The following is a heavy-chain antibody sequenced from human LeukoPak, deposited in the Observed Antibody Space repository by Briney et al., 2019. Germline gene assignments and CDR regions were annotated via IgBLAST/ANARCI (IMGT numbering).Heavy chain of an antibody. CDR3: ARDLLYCSSTSCHTSYAFDI. Sequence: PETLSLTCTVSGGSISSHYWSWIRQPPGKGLEWIGYIYYSGSTNYNPSLKSRVTISVDTSKNQFSLKLSSVTAADTAVYYCARDLLYCSSTSCHTSYAFDIWGQGTMVTVSS. V-gene: IGHV4-59*11. CDR1: GGSISSHY. J-gene: IGHJ3*02. D-gene: IGHD2-2*01. CDR2: IYYSGST.